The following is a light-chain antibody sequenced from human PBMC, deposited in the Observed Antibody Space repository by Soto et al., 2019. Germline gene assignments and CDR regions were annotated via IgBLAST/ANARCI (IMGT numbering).Light chain of an antibody. Sequence: DIQMTQSPSTLSGSVGDRVTITCRASQTISSWLAWYQQKPGKAPKLLIYKASTLKSGVPSRFSGSGSGTEFTLTISSLQPDEFATYYCQHYNRYSGAFGQGTKVELK. J-gene: IGKJ1*01. CDR2: KAS. CDR3: QHYNRYSGA. V-gene: IGKV1-5*03. CDR1: QTISSW.